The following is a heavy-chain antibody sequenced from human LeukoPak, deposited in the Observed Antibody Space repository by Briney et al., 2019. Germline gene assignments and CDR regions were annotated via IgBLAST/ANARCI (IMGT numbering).Heavy chain of an antibody. J-gene: IGHJ4*02. CDR2: ISSTSSTI. CDR1: GESLSKYY. Sequence: PSETLSLTCAVYGESLSKYYWTWIRQSPGKGLEWVSYISSTSSTIYYADSVKGRFTVSRDNAKNSLYLQMNSLRDDDTAVYYCARDLISGHYTFDYWGQGTLVTVSS. CDR3: ARDLISGHYTFDY. V-gene: IGHV3-48*02. D-gene: IGHD1-26*01.